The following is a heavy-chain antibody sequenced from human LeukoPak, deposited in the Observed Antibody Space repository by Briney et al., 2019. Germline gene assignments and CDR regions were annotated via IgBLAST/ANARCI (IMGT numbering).Heavy chain of an antibody. CDR1: GFTVSSNY. J-gene: IGHJ4*02. D-gene: IGHD1-1*01. CDR2: ISYDGSNK. V-gene: IGHV3-30-3*01. CDR3: ARVPGLGTRPGDY. Sequence: GGSLRLSCAASGFTVSSNYMSWVRQAPGKGLEWVAVISYDGSNKYYADSVKGRFTISRDNSKNTLYLQMNSLRAEDTAVYYCARVPGLGTRPGDYWGQGTLVTVSS.